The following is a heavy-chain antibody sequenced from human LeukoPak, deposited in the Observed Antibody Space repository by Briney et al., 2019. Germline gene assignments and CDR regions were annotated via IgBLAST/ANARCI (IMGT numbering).Heavy chain of an antibody. CDR3: ARVRSSGWGKGFDY. V-gene: IGHV4-59*01. CDR1: GGSINSYY. J-gene: IGHJ4*02. CDR2: IYHSGST. D-gene: IGHD6-19*01. Sequence: SETLSLTCSVSGGSINSYYWSWIRQPPGKGLEWIGEIYHSGSTNYNPSLKSRVTISVDTSKNQFSLKLSSVTAADTAMYYCARVRSSGWGKGFDYWGQGTLVTVSS.